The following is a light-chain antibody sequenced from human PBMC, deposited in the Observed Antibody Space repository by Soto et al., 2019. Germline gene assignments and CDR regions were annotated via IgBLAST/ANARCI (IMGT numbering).Light chain of an antibody. CDR3: EQYTYWPPYT. V-gene: IGKV3-15*01. J-gene: IGKJ2*01. CDR2: GAS. CDR1: QSVSSN. Sequence: EIVMTQSPATLSVSPGERATLSCRASQSVSSNLAWYQQKPGQAPRLLIYGASTRANRIQARFSGSGSGTEFTLTISSLQSEDFAVSYCEQYTYWPPYTLGQGTQLEIK.